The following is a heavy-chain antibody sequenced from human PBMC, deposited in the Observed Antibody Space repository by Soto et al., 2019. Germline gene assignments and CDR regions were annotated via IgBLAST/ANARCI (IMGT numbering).Heavy chain of an antibody. CDR3: ARGKRYIAAAGRYYYYGMDV. J-gene: IGHJ6*02. D-gene: IGHD6-13*01. CDR1: GGSISSDNFY. CDR2: IYYSGST. Sequence: SETLSLTCTVSGGSISSDNFYWGWIRQPPGKGLEWIGSIYYSGSTKYNPSLNSRVTISIDTSKNQLSLKLSSVTAADTAVYYCARGKRYIAAAGRYYYYGMDVWGQGTTVTVSS. V-gene: IGHV4-39*01.